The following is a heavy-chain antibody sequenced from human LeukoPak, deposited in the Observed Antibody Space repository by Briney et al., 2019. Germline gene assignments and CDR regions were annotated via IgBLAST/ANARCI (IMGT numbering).Heavy chain of an antibody. Sequence: GRSLRLSCAASGFTFSSYAMTWVRQAPGKGLEWVSAITGSGGSAYYADSVKGRFTISRDNSKDTLYLQMNSLRAEDTALYYCAKALTQKNGGNSYYMDVWGKGTTVTVSS. V-gene: IGHV3-23*01. J-gene: IGHJ6*03. CDR1: GFTFSSYA. D-gene: IGHD2-8*01. CDR3: AKALTQKNGGNSYYMDV. CDR2: ITGSGGSA.